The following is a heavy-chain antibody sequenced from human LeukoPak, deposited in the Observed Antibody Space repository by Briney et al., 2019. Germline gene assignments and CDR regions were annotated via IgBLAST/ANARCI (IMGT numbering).Heavy chain of an antibody. Sequence: PSETLSLTCTVSGGSTSSSSYYWGWICQPPGKGLEWIGSIYYSGSTYYNPSLKSRVTISVDTSKNQFSLKLSSVTAADTAVYYCAALDSSGYYSDYWGQGTLVTVSS. D-gene: IGHD3-22*01. V-gene: IGHV4-39*01. CDR1: GGSTSSSSYY. J-gene: IGHJ4*02. CDR3: AALDSSGYYSDY. CDR2: IYYSGST.